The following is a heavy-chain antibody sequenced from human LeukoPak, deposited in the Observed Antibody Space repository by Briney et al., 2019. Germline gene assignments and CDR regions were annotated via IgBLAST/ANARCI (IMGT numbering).Heavy chain of an antibody. J-gene: IGHJ3*02. Sequence: SETLSLTCTVSGGSITNYYWSWIRQPPGKGLEWIGFSYYNGNTNYNPSLKSRVTISVDMSKNQFSLKLNSVTAADTAVYYCGKSNGYGLVDIWGQGTLVTVSS. CDR3: GKSNGYGLVDI. CDR1: GGSITNYY. D-gene: IGHD3-10*01. V-gene: IGHV4-59*12. CDR2: SYYNGNT.